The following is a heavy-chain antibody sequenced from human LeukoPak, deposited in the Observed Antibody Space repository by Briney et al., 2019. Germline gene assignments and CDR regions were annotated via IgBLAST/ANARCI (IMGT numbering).Heavy chain of an antibody. J-gene: IGHJ4*02. CDR2: ISNSGGAT. CDR1: EFTFSSYA. CDR3: AKRRSQYTRSNPDY. D-gene: IGHD6-6*01. V-gene: IGHV3-23*01. Sequence: GGSLRLSCAASEFTFSSYAMNWVRQAPGKGLEWVSVISNSGGATYYADSVKGRFTISRDNSKNTLYLQMNSLRAEDTALYFCAKRRSQYTRSNPDYWGQGTLVTVSS.